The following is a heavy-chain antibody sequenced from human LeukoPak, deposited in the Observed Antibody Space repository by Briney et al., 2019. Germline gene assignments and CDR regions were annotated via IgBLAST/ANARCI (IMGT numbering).Heavy chain of an antibody. V-gene: IGHV4-30-4*08. CDR2: IYYSGST. J-gene: IGHJ4*02. D-gene: IGHD2-2*01. CDR3: ARVRTYRHCSSTSCYESSGWTDY. Sequence: PSETLSLTCTVSGGSISSGDYYWSWIRQPPGKGLEWIRYIYYSGSTYYNPSLKSRVTMSVDTSKNQFSLKLSSVTAADTAVYYCARVRTYRHCSSTSCYESSGWTDYWGQGTLVTVSS. CDR1: GGSISSGDYY.